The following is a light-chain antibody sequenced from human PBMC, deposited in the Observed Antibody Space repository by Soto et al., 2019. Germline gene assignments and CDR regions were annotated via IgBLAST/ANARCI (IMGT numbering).Light chain of an antibody. CDR3: QTLAAGIPVV. V-gene: IGLV4-69*01. CDR1: SGHSSYA. J-gene: IGLJ2*01. CDR2: LNSDGSH. Sequence: QPVLTQSPSASASLGASVKLTCTLSSGHSSYAIAWHQQQPEKGPRYLVKLNSDGSHSKGDGIPDRFSGSSPGAERYLTISSLQSEDEAYYYCQTLAAGIPVVFGGGTKLTVL.